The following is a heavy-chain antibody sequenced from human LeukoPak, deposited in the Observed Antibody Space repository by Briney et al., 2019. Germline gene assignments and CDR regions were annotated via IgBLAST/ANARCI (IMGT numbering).Heavy chain of an antibody. J-gene: IGHJ6*03. CDR2: IRYDGSNK. CDR1: GFTFSSYG. V-gene: IGHV3-30*02. CDR3: AKDSMGMPRSSDMDV. Sequence: PGGSLRLSCAASGFTFSSYGVHWVRQAPGKGLEWVAFIRYDGSNKYYADSVKGRFTISRDNSKNTLYLQMNSLRAEDTAVYYCAKDSMGMPRSSDMDVWGKGTTVTVSS. D-gene: IGHD2-2*01.